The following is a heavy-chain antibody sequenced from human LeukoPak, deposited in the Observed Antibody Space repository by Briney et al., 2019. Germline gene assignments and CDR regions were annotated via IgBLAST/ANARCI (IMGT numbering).Heavy chain of an antibody. J-gene: IGHJ6*03. D-gene: IGHD3-10*01. CDR1: GYTFTGYY. CDR3: ARGPRITLIRGGQWYYYMDV. V-gene: IGHV1-2*02. Sequence: ASVKVSCKASGYTFTGYYMHWVRQAPGQGLEWMGWINPSRGGTNSAQKFQGRVTMTRDTSISTVYMELSSLRSEDTAVYYCARGPRITLIRGGQWYYYMDVWGKGTTVTISS. CDR2: INPSRGGT.